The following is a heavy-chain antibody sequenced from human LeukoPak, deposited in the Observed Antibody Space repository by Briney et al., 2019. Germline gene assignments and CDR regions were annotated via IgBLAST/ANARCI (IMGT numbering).Heavy chain of an antibody. J-gene: IGHJ3*02. D-gene: IGHD3-16*01. CDR3: ARMITPRAFDI. V-gene: IGHV4-59*01. CDR2: IYYSGST. CDR1: GGSISSYY. Sequence: SETLSLTCTVSGGSISSYYWSWIRQPPGKGLEWIGYIYYSGSTNYNPSLKSRVTISVDTSKNQFSLKLSSVTAADTAVYYCARMITPRAFDIWAKGQWSPSLQ.